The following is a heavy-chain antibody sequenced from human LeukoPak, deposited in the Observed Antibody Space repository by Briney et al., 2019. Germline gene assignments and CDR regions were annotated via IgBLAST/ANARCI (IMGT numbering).Heavy chain of an antibody. D-gene: IGHD5-12*01. V-gene: IGHV3-7*01. J-gene: IGHJ4*02. CDR1: GFTFSSYA. Sequence: GGSLRLSCAASGFTFSSYAMNWVRQASGKGLEWVANINQGGSVQYYMDSVKGRFTISRDDAKNSLYVQMNSLRDEDTAVYYCARVEYSGWNLEYWGQGTLVTVSS. CDR2: INQGGSVQ. CDR3: ARVEYSGWNLEY.